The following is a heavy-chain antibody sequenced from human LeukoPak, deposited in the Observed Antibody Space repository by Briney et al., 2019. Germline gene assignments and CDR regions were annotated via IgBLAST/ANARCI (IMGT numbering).Heavy chain of an antibody. CDR3: ARDPGYYDSSGYLDY. Sequence: GGSLRLSGAASRFTFCSYSMNWVRQAPGKGLEWVSCISSSSSYIYYADPVKGRFTISRDNAKNSLYLQMNSLRAEDTAVYYCARDPGYYDSSGYLDYWGKGPLVTVSS. CDR2: ISSSSSYI. J-gene: IGHJ4*02. V-gene: IGHV3-21*01. D-gene: IGHD3-22*01. CDR1: RFTFCSYS.